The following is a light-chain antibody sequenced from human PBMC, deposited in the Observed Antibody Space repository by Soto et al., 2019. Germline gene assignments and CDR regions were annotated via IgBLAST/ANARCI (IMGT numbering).Light chain of an antibody. Sequence: QSVLTQPRSVSGSPGQSVTMSCTGTSSDVGGYNFVSWYQHHPGKAPKVMIYDVSQRPSGVPDRFSGSKSGNTASLTISGLQTEDKANYYCCSYAGSYTYWVFGGGTQLTVL. CDR3: CSYAGSYTYWV. CDR2: DVS. CDR1: SSDVGGYNF. V-gene: IGLV2-11*01. J-gene: IGLJ3*02.